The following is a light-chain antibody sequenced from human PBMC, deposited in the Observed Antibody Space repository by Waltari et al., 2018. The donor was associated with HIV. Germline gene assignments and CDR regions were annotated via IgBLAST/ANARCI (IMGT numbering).Light chain of an antibody. J-gene: IGLJ2*01. V-gene: IGLV4-69*01. CDR2: LKSDGSH. Sequence: LVLTQSPSASASLGASVQLTCTLSSGHSSYALAWHQQPPEKGPRYLMNLKSDGSHSKGDGIPDRFSGSSSGAERYLTISSLQSEDKADYYCQTWGTVVFGGGTKLTVL. CDR3: QTWGTVV. CDR1: SGHSSYA.